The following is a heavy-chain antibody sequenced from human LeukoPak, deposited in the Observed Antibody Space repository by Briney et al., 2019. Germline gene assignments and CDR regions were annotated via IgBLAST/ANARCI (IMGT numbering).Heavy chain of an antibody. J-gene: IGHJ6*02. CDR1: GFTFGDYA. Sequence: GGSLRLSCRASGFTFGDYAVSWFRQAPGKGLEWVAFIRSRGFGGTTDYAASVQGRFTISRDDSKSIAYLQMNSLKTEDTAVYYCTRDNVVVVAATGDYYGMDVWGQGTTVTVSS. V-gene: IGHV3-49*03. D-gene: IGHD2-15*01. CDR3: TRDNVVVVAATGDYYGMDV. CDR2: IRSRGFGGTT.